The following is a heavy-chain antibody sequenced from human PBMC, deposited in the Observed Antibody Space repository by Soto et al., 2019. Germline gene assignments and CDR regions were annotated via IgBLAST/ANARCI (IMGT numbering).Heavy chain of an antibody. CDR3: AKEDSAGPPPGLFDY. D-gene: IGHD6-13*01. Sequence: EMQLLESGGGLVQPGGSLRLSCAASGFTFTNYAMSWVRQAPGKGLEWVSAITGSAGSTYYADSVKGRFTISRDNSKDMVFLQMSSLRDEDTAIYYCAKEDSAGPPPGLFDYWGQGTLVTVSS. CDR1: GFTFTNYA. CDR2: ITGSAGST. V-gene: IGHV3-23*01. J-gene: IGHJ4*02.